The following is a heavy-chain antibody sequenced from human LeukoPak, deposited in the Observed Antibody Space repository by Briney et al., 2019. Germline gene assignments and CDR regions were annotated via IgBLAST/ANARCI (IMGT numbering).Heavy chain of an antibody. V-gene: IGHV5-51*01. CDR1: GYSFTNSW. J-gene: IGHJ4*02. D-gene: IGHD3-16*01. Sequence: GESLQISCKGSGYSFTNSWIGWVRQMPGKGLEWMGIIYPADSDTRYSPSFQGQVTISADKSISTAYLQWSSLKASDTAMYYCARLPLGNYFDYWGQGTLVTVSS. CDR2: IYPADSDT. CDR3: ARLPLGNYFDY.